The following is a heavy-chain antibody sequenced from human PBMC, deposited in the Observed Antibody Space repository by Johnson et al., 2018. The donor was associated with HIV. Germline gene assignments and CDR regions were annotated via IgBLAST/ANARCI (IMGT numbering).Heavy chain of an antibody. J-gene: IGHJ3*02. CDR2: LNWSGGRK. Sequence: VQLVESGGGVVRPGGSLRLSCAVSGFTFDDYGMSWVRQAPGKGLEWVSGLNWSGGRKYYADSVKGRFTISRDNTKKSLYLQMNSLRAEDTAVYYCAKRVHSYGYAGAFDIWGQGTMVTVSS. CDR1: GFTFDDYG. V-gene: IGHV3-20*04. CDR3: AKRVHSYGYAGAFDI. D-gene: IGHD5-18*01.